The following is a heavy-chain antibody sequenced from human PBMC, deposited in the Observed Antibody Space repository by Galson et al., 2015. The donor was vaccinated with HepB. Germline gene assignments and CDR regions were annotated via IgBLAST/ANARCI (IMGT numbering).Heavy chain of an antibody. D-gene: IGHD6-13*01. CDR2: ISGSSSYI. Sequence: SLRLSCAASGFIFRNYSMSWVRQAPGKGLEWVSSISGSSSYIYYADSVRGRFTISRDNAQNSLYLQMNSLRAEDTAVYYCARVGSITGYSSIWSGIDYWGQGSLVTVSS. V-gene: IGHV3-21*01. CDR1: GFIFRNYS. CDR3: ARVGSITGYSSIWSGIDY. J-gene: IGHJ4*02.